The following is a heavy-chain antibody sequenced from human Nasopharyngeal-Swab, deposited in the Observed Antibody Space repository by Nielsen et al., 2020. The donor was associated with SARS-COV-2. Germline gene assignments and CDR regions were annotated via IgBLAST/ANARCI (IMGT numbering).Heavy chain of an antibody. CDR1: GFTFSSYS. V-gene: IGHV3-48*01. D-gene: IGHD4/OR15-4a*01. CDR3: VKDWRYGGGY. Sequence: GESLKISCAASGFTFSSYSMNWVRQAPGKGLEWVSYISSTSTTIYYADSVKGRFTISRDNSKNTLYLQMNSLRADDTAVYLCVKDWRYGGGYWGQGTLVTVSS. CDR2: ISSTSTTI. J-gene: IGHJ4*02.